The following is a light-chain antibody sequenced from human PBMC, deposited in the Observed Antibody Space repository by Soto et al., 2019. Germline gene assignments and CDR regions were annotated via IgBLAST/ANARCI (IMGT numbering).Light chain of an antibody. CDR2: DVS. CDR1: SSDVGGYNY. J-gene: IGLJ1*01. CDR3: SSYTSSSTYV. Sequence: SALTQPASVSGSPGQSITISCTGTSSDVGGYNYVSWYQQHPGKAPKLMIYDVSNRPSGVSNRFSGSKSGNTASLTISGLQAEDEADHYCSSYTSSSTYVFGTGTKVTVL. V-gene: IGLV2-14*01.